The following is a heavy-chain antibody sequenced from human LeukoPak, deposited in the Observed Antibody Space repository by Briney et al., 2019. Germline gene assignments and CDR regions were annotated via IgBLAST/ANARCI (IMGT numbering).Heavy chain of an antibody. D-gene: IGHD3-16*01. CDR2: TYYRSKWYI. CDR3: SRASGRAYSNTRHNAFRI. CDR1: GDSVSSNSAA. J-gene: IGHJ3*02. Sequence: SQTLSLTCAISGDSVSSNSAAWNWIRQSPSRGLEWLGRTYYRSKWYIDYAVSVQSRITINPDTSKNQFSLQLSSVTPEDTAVYYCSRASGRAYSNTRHNAFRIWGQGTMVTVSS. V-gene: IGHV6-1*01.